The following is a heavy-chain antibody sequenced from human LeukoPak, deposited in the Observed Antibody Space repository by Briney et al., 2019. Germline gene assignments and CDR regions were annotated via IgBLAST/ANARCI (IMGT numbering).Heavy chain of an antibody. Sequence: ASVKVSCKTSGYTFTNYGISWVRQAPALGLEWMGWISGYNGNTNYAQKVQGRVTMTTDTSTSTAYMELRSLRFDDTAVYYCARDQSVRLLQTSSTYFKHVFAIWGQGSMVTVSS. CDR1: GYTFTNYG. CDR2: ISGYNGNT. J-gene: IGHJ3*02. V-gene: IGHV1-18*01. CDR3: ARDQSVRLLQTSSTYFKHVFAI. D-gene: IGHD6-13*01.